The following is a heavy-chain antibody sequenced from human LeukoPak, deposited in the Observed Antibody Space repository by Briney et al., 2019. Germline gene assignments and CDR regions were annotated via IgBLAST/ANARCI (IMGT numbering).Heavy chain of an antibody. D-gene: IGHD3-10*01. CDR2: MYYSGST. V-gene: IGHV4-39*01. CDR1: GGAISSSTYY. Sequence: SESLSLTPTVSGGAISSSTYYSGWIRQPPGKGLEWIGSMYYSGSTYYNPSLKTRVTISVDTSKNQFSLKLSSVTAADTAVYYCARHSGYYGSGSYFNWFDPWGQGTLVTLSA. CDR3: ARHSGYYGSGSYFNWFDP. J-gene: IGHJ5*02.